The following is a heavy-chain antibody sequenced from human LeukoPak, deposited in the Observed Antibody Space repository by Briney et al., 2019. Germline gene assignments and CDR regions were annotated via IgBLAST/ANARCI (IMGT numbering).Heavy chain of an antibody. CDR1: GGSISSSSYY. CDR2: IYYSGST. CDR3: ARDPYCGGDCYSGWFDP. D-gene: IGHD2-21*02. J-gene: IGHJ5*02. V-gene: IGHV4-39*07. Sequence: SGTLSLTCTVSGGSISSSSYYWGWIRQPPGKGLEWIGSIYYSGSTYYNPSLKSRVTISVDTSKNQFSLKLSSVTAADTAVYYCARDPYCGGDCYSGWFDPWGQGTLVTVSS.